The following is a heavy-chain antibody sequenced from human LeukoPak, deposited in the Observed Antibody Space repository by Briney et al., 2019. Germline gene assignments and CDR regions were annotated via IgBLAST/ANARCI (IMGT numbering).Heavy chain of an antibody. CDR2: FFYTGNT. D-gene: IGHD1-1*01. CDR3: TRGAGSTTSNDAFDI. Sequence: SQTLSLTCAVSGGSISSGSYSWGWIRQPPGKGLEWIGYFFYTGNTYYNASLKSRVTISVDTSKNQFSLRVSSVTAADTAVYYCTRGAGSTTSNDAFDIWGQGTMVTVSS. V-gene: IGHV4-30-4*07. CDR1: GGSISSGSYS. J-gene: IGHJ3*02.